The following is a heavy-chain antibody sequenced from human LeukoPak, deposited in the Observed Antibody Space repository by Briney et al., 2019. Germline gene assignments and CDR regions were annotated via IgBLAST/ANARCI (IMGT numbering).Heavy chain of an antibody. V-gene: IGHV4-34*01. Sequence: SETLSLTCAVHGGSFSGYYWSWIRQPPGKGLEWIGEINHSGSTNYNPSLKSRVTISVDTSKNQFSLKLSSVTAADTAVYYCARGGARPRYHHFDYWGQGTLVTVSS. CDR2: INHSGST. D-gene: IGHD3-9*01. CDR1: GGSFSGYY. J-gene: IGHJ4*02. CDR3: ARGGARPRYHHFDY.